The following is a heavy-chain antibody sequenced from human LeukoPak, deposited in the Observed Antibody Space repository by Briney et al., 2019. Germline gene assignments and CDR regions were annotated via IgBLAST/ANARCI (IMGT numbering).Heavy chain of an antibody. CDR3: ARGGSIVVVTVAFDY. CDR2: INPNSGGT. CDR1: GYTFTGYY. J-gene: IGHJ4*02. V-gene: IGHV1-2*02. D-gene: IGHD2-21*02. Sequence: ASVKVSCKASGYTFTGYYMHWVRQAPGQGLEWMGWINPNSGGTNYAQKFQGRVTMTRDTSISTAYMELSRLRSDDTAVYYCARGGSIVVVTVAFDYWGQGTLVTVSS.